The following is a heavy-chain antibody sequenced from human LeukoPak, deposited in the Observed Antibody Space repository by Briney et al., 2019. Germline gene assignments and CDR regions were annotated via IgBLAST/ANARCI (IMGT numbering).Heavy chain of an antibody. CDR2: IYYDGSVK. D-gene: IGHD5-18*01. Sequence: GRSLRLSCAASGFTFNIYAMHWVRQAPGQGLEWVAIIYYDGSVKYYADSVKGRFTISRDSSKNTVYLIMNRLRADDTAVYYCARGGGVDAAVALDYWGQGTLVAVSS. V-gene: IGHV3-33*01. CDR3: ARGGGVDAAVALDY. CDR1: GFTFNIYA. J-gene: IGHJ4*02.